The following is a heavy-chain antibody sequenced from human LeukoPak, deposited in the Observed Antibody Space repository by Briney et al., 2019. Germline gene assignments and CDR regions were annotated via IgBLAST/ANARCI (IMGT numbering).Heavy chain of an antibody. CDR3: AKYQYSSSPTRMDY. J-gene: IGHJ4*02. CDR2: ISGSGGST. V-gene: IGHV3-23*01. CDR1: GFTFSSYA. D-gene: IGHD6-6*01. Sequence: GGSLRLSCAASGFTFSSYAMSWVRQAPGKGLAWVSAISGSGGSTYYADSVKGRFTISRDTAEYTLYLQTNSLRAEDAAVYYFAKYQYSSSPTRMDYWGQGPLVTVSS.